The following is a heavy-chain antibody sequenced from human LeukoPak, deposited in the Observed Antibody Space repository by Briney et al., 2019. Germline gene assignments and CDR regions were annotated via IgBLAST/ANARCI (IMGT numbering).Heavy chain of an antibody. CDR3: ARGIFYGGRNQYIWFDL. D-gene: IGHD4-23*01. J-gene: IGHJ5*02. CDR1: GGPFRGFF. V-gene: IGHV4-34*01. CDR2: VSHGGTS. Sequence: SETLSFTCAVYGGPFRGFFWSWIRQAPGKGLEWIAEVSHGGTSNYNPSLKSRITISVDTSKSQFSLKLTSVTAADTAVYYCARGIFYGGRNQYIWFDLWGQGTLVTVSS.